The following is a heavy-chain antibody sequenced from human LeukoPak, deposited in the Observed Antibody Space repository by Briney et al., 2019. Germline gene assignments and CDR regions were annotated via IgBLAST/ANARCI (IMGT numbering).Heavy chain of an antibody. Sequence: PGGSLRLSCAASGFTFSNYGMHWVRQAPGKGLEWVAVISYDGSNKFYADSVKGRFTISRDNSENTLYLQMDSLRLEDTAVYYCVAAADFDPWGQETLVTVSS. CDR2: ISYDGSNK. CDR3: VAAADFDP. CDR1: GFTFSNYG. J-gene: IGHJ5*02. D-gene: IGHD6-13*01. V-gene: IGHV3-30*03.